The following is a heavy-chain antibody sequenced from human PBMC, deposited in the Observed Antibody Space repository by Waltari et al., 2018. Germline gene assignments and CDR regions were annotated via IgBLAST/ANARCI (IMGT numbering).Heavy chain of an antibody. CDR3: ARLSSSWNEKGAFDI. CDR1: GFTMSSFW. Sequence: EVQLVESGGGLVQPGGSLRRSCGGTGFTMSSFWMSWVRRAPGKGLDWVANMNRDGSETYYVDSVKGRFTISRDNAKNSLYLEMNTLRVEDTAIYYCARLSSSWNEKGAFDIWGQGTMVTVSS. V-gene: IGHV3-7*01. D-gene: IGHD6-13*01. CDR2: MNRDGSET. J-gene: IGHJ3*02.